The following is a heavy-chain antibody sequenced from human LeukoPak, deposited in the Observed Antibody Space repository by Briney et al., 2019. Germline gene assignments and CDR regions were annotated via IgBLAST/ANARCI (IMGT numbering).Heavy chain of an antibody. D-gene: IGHD2-2*01. CDR2: IIPIFGTA. CDR1: GGTFSSYA. CDR3: AGLRGYCSSTSCSLRRYYYYYGMDV. J-gene: IGHJ6*02. V-gene: IGHV1-69*05. Sequence: ASVKVSCKASGGTFSSYAISWVRQAPGQGLEWMGGIIPIFGTANYAQKFQGRVTITTDESTSTAYMELRSLRSDDTAVYYCAGLRGYCSSTSCSLRRYYYYYGMDVWGQGTTVTVSS.